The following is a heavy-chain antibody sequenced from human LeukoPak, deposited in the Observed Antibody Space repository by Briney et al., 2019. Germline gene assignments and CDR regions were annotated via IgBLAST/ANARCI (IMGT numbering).Heavy chain of an antibody. Sequence: GGSLRLSCAASGFTFSSYGMSWVRQAPEKGLEWVSSITDSGFSTYYADSAKGRFSISRDNSQNTLSLQMNSLRAEDTAVYYCAKSEPYYFHYWGQGALVTVSS. CDR3: AKSEPYYFHY. CDR2: ITDSGFST. CDR1: GFTFSSYG. J-gene: IGHJ4*02. V-gene: IGHV3-23*01.